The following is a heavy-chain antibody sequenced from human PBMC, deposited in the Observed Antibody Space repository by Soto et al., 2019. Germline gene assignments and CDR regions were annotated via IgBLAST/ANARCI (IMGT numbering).Heavy chain of an antibody. V-gene: IGHV3-23*01. CDR2: VSGSGDTT. Sequence: GGSLRLSCAASGFTFPSYTMSWVRQAPGKGLEWVSAVSGSGDTTYYADSVKGRFTISRDNSENTLSLQMNSLRAEDTALYYCAKHGGTINYWGQGTLVTVSS. D-gene: IGHD3-16*01. CDR3: AKHGGTINY. CDR1: GFTFPSYT. J-gene: IGHJ4*02.